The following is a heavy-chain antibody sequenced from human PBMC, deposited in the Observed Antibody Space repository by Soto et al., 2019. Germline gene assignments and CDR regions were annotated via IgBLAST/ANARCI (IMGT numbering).Heavy chain of an antibody. CDR1: GGSISSGDYY. Sequence: QVQLQESGPGLVKPSQTLSLTCTVSGGSISSGDYYWSWIRQPPGKGLEWIGYIYYSGSTYYNPSLKSRVTISVDTSKNQFSLKLSSVTAADTAVYYCARESAPWVWFGELPPSPYFDYWGQGTLVTVSS. CDR2: IYYSGST. V-gene: IGHV4-30-4*01. D-gene: IGHD3-10*01. CDR3: ARESAPWVWFGELPPSPYFDY. J-gene: IGHJ4*02.